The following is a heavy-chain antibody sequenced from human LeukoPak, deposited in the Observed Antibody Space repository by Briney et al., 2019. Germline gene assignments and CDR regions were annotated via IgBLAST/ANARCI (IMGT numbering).Heavy chain of an antibody. Sequence: GGSLRLSCVASRFTFSTYWMSWVRQAPGKGLEWVANIKHDGSEKFYVDSVKGRFTISRDNAKNSLYLQMNSLRAEDTAVYYCARTHGTARLDRYDLWGPGTLVTVSS. V-gene: IGHV3-7*01. CDR1: RFTFSTYW. CDR2: IKHDGSEK. D-gene: IGHD3-9*01. CDR3: ARTHGTARLDRYDL. J-gene: IGHJ2*01.